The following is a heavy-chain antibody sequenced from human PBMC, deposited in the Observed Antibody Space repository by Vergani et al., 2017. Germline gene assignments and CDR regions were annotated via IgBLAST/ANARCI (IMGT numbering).Heavy chain of an antibody. CDR2: ISYDGSNK. V-gene: IGHV3-30-3*01. CDR3: ARLELHFDY. Sequence: QVQLVESGGGVVQPGRSLRLPCAASGFTFSSYAMHWVRQAPGKGLEWVAVISYDGSNKYYADSVKGRFTISRDNSKNTLYLQMNSLRAEDTAVYYCARLELHFDYWGQGTLVTVSS. D-gene: IGHD1-7*01. J-gene: IGHJ4*02. CDR1: GFTFSSYA.